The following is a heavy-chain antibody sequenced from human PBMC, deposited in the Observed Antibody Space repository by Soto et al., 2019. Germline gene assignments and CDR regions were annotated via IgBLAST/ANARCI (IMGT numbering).Heavy chain of an antibody. CDR3: AKSITVTTYYYYGMDV. V-gene: IGHV3-23*01. D-gene: IGHD4-17*01. Sequence: GGSLRLSCAASGFTFSSYAMSWVRQAPGKGLEWVSAISGSGGSTYYADSVKGRFTISRDNSKNTLYLQMNSLRAEDTAVYYCAKSITVTTYYYYGMDVWGQGTTVTVSS. CDR1: GFTFSSYA. CDR2: ISGSGGST. J-gene: IGHJ6*02.